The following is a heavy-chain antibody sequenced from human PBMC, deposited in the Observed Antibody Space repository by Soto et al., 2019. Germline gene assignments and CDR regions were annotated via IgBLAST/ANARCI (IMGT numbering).Heavy chain of an antibody. CDR2: IYHSGST. Sequence: QLQLQESGSGLVKPSQTLSLTCAVSGGSISSGGYSWSWIRQPPGKGLEWIGYIYHSGSTYYNPSLKSRVTISVDRSKNQFSLKLSSVTAADTAVYYCARGLTYYYGSGSYFSWFDPWGQGTLVTVSS. D-gene: IGHD3-10*01. J-gene: IGHJ5*02. CDR1: GGSISSGGYS. CDR3: ARGLTYYYGSGSYFSWFDP. V-gene: IGHV4-30-2*01.